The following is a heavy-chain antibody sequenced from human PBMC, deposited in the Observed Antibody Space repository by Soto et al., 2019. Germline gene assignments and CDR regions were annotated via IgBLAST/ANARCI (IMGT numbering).Heavy chain of an antibody. CDR1: GYTFTSYG. J-gene: IGHJ6*02. D-gene: IGHD2-15*01. Sequence: APVKVSCKASGYTFTSYGISWVRQAPGQGLEWMGWISAYNGNTNYAQKLQGRVTMTTDTSTSTAYMELRSLRSDDTAVYYCARFGRGYKQGGYYYYGMDVCGQGTTVTVYS. V-gene: IGHV1-18*04. CDR2: ISAYNGNT. CDR3: ARFGRGYKQGGYYYYGMDV.